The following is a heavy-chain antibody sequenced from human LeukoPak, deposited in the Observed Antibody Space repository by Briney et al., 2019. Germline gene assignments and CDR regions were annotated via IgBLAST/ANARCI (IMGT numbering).Heavy chain of an antibody. CDR2: ICPGDSDT. V-gene: IGHV5-51*01. CDR1: GYSFTSYW. D-gene: IGHD3-10*01. J-gene: IGHJ4*02. CDR3: AVSMVRGVIITPGYFDY. Sequence: GESLKISCKGSGYSFTSYWIGWVRQMPGKGLEWMGIICPGDSDTRYSPSFQGQVTISADKSISTAYLRWSSLKASDTAMYYCAVSMVRGVIITPGYFDYWGQGTLVTVSS.